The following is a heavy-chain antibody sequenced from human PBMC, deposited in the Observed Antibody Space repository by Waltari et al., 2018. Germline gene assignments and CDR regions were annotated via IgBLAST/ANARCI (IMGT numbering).Heavy chain of an antibody. CDR3: ARRELDSYGGYYFDY. CDR1: GDSMSSYY. J-gene: IGHJ4*02. Sequence: QVQLQESGPGLPKPSETLSLTCSVSGDSMSSYYWSWIRQSPEKGLEWIGYIYTTGSTNYHPSLEGRVSISLDTSKNQFSLNLYSVIAADTAVYYCARRELDSYGGYYFDYWGQGVLVTVSS. V-gene: IGHV4-4*08. D-gene: IGHD5-18*01. CDR2: IYTTGST.